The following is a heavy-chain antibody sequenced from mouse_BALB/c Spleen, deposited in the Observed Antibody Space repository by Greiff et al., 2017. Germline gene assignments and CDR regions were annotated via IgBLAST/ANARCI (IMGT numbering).Heavy chain of an antibody. CDR1: GYTFTSYY. D-gene: IGHD2-14*01. Sequence: VQLQQSGPELVKPGASVKMSCKASGYTFTSYYIHWVKQRPGQGLEWIGWIYPGDGSTKYNEKFKGKTTLTADKSSSTAYMLLSSLTSEDSAIYFCARGDRYDWYFDVWGAGTTVTVSS. V-gene: IGHV1S56*01. CDR2: IYPGDGST. J-gene: IGHJ1*01. CDR3: ARGDRYDWYFDV.